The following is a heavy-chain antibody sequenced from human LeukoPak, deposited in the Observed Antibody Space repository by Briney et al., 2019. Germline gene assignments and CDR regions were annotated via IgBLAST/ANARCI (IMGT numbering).Heavy chain of an antibody. CDR2: ITRDGSGK. D-gene: IGHD1-7*01. Sequence: GGSLRLSCAASGFTDSNSWMHWLGQAPGKGLVWVSRITRDGSGKTYADSVKGRFTISRDNAKNTVYLQMNRLRAEDTAMYYCARDWNYAGDYWGQGTLVTVSS. CDR1: GFTDSNSW. J-gene: IGHJ4*02. V-gene: IGHV3-74*01. CDR3: ARDWNYAGDY.